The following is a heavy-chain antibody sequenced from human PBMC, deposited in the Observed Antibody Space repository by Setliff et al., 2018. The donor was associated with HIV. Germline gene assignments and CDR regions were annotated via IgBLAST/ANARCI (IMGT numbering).Heavy chain of an antibody. CDR1: GGSFSGYQ. Sequence: SETLSLTCAVYGGSFSGYQFTWIRQSPGKGLEWVGEINHSGNTNYNPSLKGRLTISVDTSKNQFSLKLTSVTAADTAVYYCARGFLSIFGVVSYFDYWGQGTLVTVSS. D-gene: IGHD3-3*01. CDR3: ARGFLSIFGVVSYFDY. CDR2: INHSGNT. J-gene: IGHJ4*02. V-gene: IGHV4-34*01.